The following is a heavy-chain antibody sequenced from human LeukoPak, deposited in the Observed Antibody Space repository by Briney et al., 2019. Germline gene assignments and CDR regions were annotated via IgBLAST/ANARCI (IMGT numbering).Heavy chain of an antibody. J-gene: IGHJ6*03. CDR1: GFTFDNYG. CDR2: IHWNGGRT. CDR3: AKDLTQKLYYMDV. Sequence: PGGSLRLSCAASGFTFDNYGINWVRQAPGKGLEWVSRIHWNGGRTGYADSVKGRFTISRDNAKNSLYLQMNSLRAEDTALYYCAKDLTQKLYYMDVWGKGTTVTISS. V-gene: IGHV3-20*04. D-gene: IGHD3-3*01.